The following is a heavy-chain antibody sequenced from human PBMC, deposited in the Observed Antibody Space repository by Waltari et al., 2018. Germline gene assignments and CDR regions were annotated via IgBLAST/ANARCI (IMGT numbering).Heavy chain of an antibody. J-gene: IGHJ5*02. CDR1: GFTFSSYA. CDR2: MVGSGGST. V-gene: IGHV3-23*01. Sequence: EVQLLESGGGLVQPGGSLRLSCAASGFTFSSYAMSWVRQAPGKGLEWVSCMVGSGGSTYSADAVKGRFTISRDNSKNTLYLQMNSLRAEDTAVYYCAKDRTGELWDNWFDPWGQGTLVTVSS. CDR3: AKDRTGELWDNWFDP. D-gene: IGHD3-10*01.